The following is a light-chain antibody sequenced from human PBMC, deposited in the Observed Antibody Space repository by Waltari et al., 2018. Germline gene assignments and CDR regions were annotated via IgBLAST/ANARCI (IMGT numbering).Light chain of an antibody. Sequence: DIVMTQSPDSLAVSLGERATINCKSSQSVLSNYDNKNYLAWFHQKPGQPPKLLISWASTRECGVPDRFSGSGSGTDFTLTISSLQAEDVAVYYCQQYYGIPLAFGGGTKVEIK. CDR2: WAS. J-gene: IGKJ4*01. CDR1: QSVLSNYDNKNY. CDR3: QQYYGIPLA. V-gene: IGKV4-1*01.